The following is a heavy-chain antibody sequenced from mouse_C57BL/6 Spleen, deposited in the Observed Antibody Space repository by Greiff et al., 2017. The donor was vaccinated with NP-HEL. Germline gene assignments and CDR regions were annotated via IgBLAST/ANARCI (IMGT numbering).Heavy chain of an antibody. CDR1: GFTFSSYA. D-gene: IGHD1-1*01. Sequence: EVQLVESGGGLVKPGGSLKLSCAASGFTFSSYAMSWVRQTPEKRLEWVATISDGGSYTYYPDNVKGRFTISRDNAKNNLYLQMSHLKSEDTAMYYCASLYYYGRSWGQGTTLTVSS. CDR3: ASLYYYGRS. V-gene: IGHV5-4*01. CDR2: ISDGGSYT. J-gene: IGHJ2*01.